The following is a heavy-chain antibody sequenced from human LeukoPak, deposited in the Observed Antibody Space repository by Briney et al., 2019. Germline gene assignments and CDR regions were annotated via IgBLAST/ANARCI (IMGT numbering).Heavy chain of an antibody. CDR1: GFTFSSYA. Sequence: GGSLRLSCAASGFTFSSYAMNWVRQAPGKGLEWVAVISYVGSNKYYADPVKGRFTISRDNSKNTLYLQMNSLRAEDTAVYYCARVHQAHDAFDIWGQGTMVTVSS. V-gene: IGHV3-30*04. CDR3: ARVHQAHDAFDI. CDR2: ISYVGSNK. J-gene: IGHJ3*02.